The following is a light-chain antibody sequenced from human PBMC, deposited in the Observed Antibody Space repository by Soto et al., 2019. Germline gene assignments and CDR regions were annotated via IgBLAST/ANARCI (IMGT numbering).Light chain of an antibody. CDR3: LQDYNYPRT. CDR1: QGIRND. J-gene: IGKJ1*01. V-gene: IGKV1-6*01. CDR2: AAS. Sequence: AIQMTQSPSSLSASVGDRVTITCRASQGIRNDLGWYQQRPGKAPKLLIYAASSLQSGVPSRFSGSGSGTDFNITISSLQPEDFATYSCLQDYNYPRTFGQGTKVEIK.